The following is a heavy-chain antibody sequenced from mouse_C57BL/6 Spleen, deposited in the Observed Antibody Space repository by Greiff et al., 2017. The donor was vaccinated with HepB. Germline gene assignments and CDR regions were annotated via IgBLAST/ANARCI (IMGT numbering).Heavy chain of an antibody. D-gene: IGHD1-1*01. CDR3: TRDRFPTPITTVVALYAMDY. Sequence: EVMLVESGEGLVKPGGSLKLSCAASGFTFSSYAMSWVRQTPEKRLEWVAYISSGGDYIYYADTVKGRFTISRDNARNTLYLQMSSLKSEDTAMYYCTRDRFPTPITTVVALYAMDYWGQGTSVTVSS. V-gene: IGHV5-9-1*02. CDR2: ISSGGDYI. J-gene: IGHJ4*01. CDR1: GFTFSSYA.